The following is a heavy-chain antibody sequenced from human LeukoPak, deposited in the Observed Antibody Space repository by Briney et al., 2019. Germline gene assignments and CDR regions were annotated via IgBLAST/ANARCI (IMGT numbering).Heavy chain of an antibody. CDR1: GGSISSYY. CDR3: ARDHTTSSSFQDI. V-gene: IGHV4-59*12. CDR2: IYYSGST. J-gene: IGHJ3*02. Sequence: PSETLSLTCTVSGGSISSYYWSWIRQPPGKGLEWIGYIYYSGSTNYNPSLKSRVTISVDTSKNQFSLKLSSVTAADTAVYYCARDHTTSSSFQDIWGQGTMVTVSS. D-gene: IGHD6-13*01.